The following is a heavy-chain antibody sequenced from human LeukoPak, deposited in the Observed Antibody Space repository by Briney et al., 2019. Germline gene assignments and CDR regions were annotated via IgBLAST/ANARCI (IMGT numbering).Heavy chain of an antibody. Sequence: KPSETLSLTCTVSGGSISSRPYYWGWHRQPPRKQLDWFGSSSYSGSIHYYPSRKIRVTISVDTSNHYFSLKLSSVTAADTAVYYCARDGGYASGSYIWGQGTMVTVSS. CDR2: SSYSGSI. D-gene: IGHD3-10*01. CDR1: GGSISSRPYY. CDR3: ARDGGYASGSYI. J-gene: IGHJ3*02. V-gene: IGHV4-39*07.